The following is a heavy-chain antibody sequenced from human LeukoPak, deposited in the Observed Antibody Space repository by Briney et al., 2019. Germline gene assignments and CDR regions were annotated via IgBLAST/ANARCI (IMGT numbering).Heavy chain of an antibody. Sequence: GGSLRLSCAASGFTFNDYAMHWVRQAPGKGLVWVSRIASDGSSTTYADSVKGRFSISRDNAKNTLYLQMNSLRVEDTAVYYCARGRPHGNDYWGQGTLVTVSS. J-gene: IGHJ4*02. CDR2: IASDGSST. V-gene: IGHV3-74*01. D-gene: IGHD4-23*01. CDR1: GFTFNDYA. CDR3: ARGRPHGNDY.